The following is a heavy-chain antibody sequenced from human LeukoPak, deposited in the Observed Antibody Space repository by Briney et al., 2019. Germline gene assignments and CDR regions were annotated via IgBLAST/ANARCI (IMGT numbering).Heavy chain of an antibody. CDR1: GYTFTGSP. V-gene: IGHV1-2*02. Sequence: ASVRVSCKASGYTFTGSPILWVRQSPGQGLEWMGWIIPSSGATTYAQRLQGRVTMTRDTSISTAFMELSSLTSDDTAVYYCTREDYWGQGTPVTVSS. CDR2: IIPSSGAT. CDR3: TREDY. J-gene: IGHJ4*02.